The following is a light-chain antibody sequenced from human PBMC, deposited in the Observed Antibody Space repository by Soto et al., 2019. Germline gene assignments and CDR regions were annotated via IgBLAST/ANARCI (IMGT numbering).Light chain of an antibody. CDR1: QSVSSN. Sequence: EIVMTQSPATLSVSPGERATLSCRASQSVSSNLAWYQQKPGQAPRLLIYGASTRATGIPARFSCSGSGTEFTLTISSLQSEDFAVYYCQQYNNWPPPWTFGKGTKVEIK. CDR3: QQYNNWPPPWT. CDR2: GAS. J-gene: IGKJ1*01. V-gene: IGKV3-15*01.